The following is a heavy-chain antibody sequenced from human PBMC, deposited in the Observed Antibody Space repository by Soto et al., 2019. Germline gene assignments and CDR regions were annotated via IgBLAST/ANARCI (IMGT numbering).Heavy chain of an antibody. Sequence: SETLSLTCTVSGVSISSSYWSWIRQPPGQGQEWIGYVYYSGSTKYHPSLKSRVTISVDTSKKQFSLKLGSVTAAATAVYYCAKTGSVWIGALSVSRYDGLDVWGQGTTVTVSS. J-gene: IGHJ6*02. CDR3: AKTGSVWIGALSVSRYDGLDV. CDR1: GVSISSSY. D-gene: IGHD3-10*01. V-gene: IGHV4-59*01. CDR2: VYYSGST.